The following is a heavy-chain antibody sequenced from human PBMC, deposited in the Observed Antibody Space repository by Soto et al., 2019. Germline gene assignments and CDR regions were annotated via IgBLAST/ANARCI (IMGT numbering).Heavy chain of an antibody. Sequence: QVQLVQSGAEVKKPGASVKVSCKASGYSFTSHGISWVRQAPGQGLEWMGWISGNSGDTNYAQKLQGRVTVTTDTSASTEDTALCTLTPYARSTSDSTAALRCLINDYF. CDR3: TAALRCLINDYF. V-gene: IGHV1-18*01. J-gene: IGHJ1*01. CDR1: GYSFTSHG. CDR2: ISGNSGDT. D-gene: IGHD6-13*01.